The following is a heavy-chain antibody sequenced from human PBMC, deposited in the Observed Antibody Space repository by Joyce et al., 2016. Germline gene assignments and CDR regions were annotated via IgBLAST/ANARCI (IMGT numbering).Heavy chain of an antibody. V-gene: IGHV3-74*01. CDR2: INTDGSST. J-gene: IGHJ5*02. CDR1: GFSFSGYW. CDR3: VRGISARPGGPNWFDP. Sequence: EVQLVESGGGLVQPGGSLRLSCAASGFSFSGYWLHWVRQAPGKGLVWVARINTDGSSTRFADSVEGRFTISRDNAKNTLYLQMNSLRAEDTAVYYCVRGISARPGGPNWFDPWGQGTLVTVSS. D-gene: IGHD6-6*01.